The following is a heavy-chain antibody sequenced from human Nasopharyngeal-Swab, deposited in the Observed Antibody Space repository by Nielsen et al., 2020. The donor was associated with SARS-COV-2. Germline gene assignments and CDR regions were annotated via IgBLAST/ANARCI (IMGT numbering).Heavy chain of an antibody. CDR3: ARDVGYSSYDAFDI. CDR2: ISGHGSST. Sequence: GESLKISCAASGFTFSSYAMSWVRQAPGKGLEWVSAISGHGSSTYYVDSVKGRFTISRDNSKNTLYLQMNSLRAEDTAVYYCARDVGYSSYDAFDIWGQGTMVTVSS. J-gene: IGHJ3*02. CDR1: GFTFSSYA. D-gene: IGHD5-18*01. V-gene: IGHV3-23*01.